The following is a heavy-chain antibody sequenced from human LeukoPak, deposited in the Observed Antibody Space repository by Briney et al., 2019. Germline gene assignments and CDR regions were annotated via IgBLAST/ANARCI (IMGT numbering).Heavy chain of an antibody. CDR1: GYTFTSYA. CDR3: ARSPIGYCSGGSCSPPSFDY. J-gene: IGHJ4*02. V-gene: IGHV1-3*01. D-gene: IGHD2-15*01. CDR2: INAGNGNT. Sequence: ASVKVSCKASGYTFTSYAMHWVRQAPGQRLEWMGWINAGNGNTKYSQKFQGRVTITRDTSASTAYMELSSLRSEDTAVYYCARSPIGYCSGGSCSPPSFDYWGQGTLVTVSS.